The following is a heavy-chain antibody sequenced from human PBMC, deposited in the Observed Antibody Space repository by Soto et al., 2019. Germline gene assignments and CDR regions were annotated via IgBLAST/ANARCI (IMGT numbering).Heavy chain of an antibody. D-gene: IGHD3-22*01. CDR3: AKDKSYDSSGSIDY. Sequence: PGGSLRLSCVASGFTFSSYAMSWVRQAPGKGLEWVSGISNSADSTYYADSVKGRFTVSRDNSKNTLYLQMNSLRAEDTAVYYCAKDKSYDSSGSIDYWGQGSLVTVSS. J-gene: IGHJ4*02. CDR2: ISNSADST. CDR1: GFTFSSYA. V-gene: IGHV3-23*01.